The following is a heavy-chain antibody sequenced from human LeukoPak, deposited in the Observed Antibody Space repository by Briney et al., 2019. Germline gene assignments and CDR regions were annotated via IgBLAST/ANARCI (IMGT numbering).Heavy chain of an antibody. CDR3: ARDRAATEDWVEFDP. CDR1: GFSVRNYY. J-gene: IGHJ5*02. V-gene: IGHV3-66*03. CDR2: IRGSGET. Sequence: GGSLRLSCAGSGFSVRNYYMNWVRQAPGKGLEWVSLIRGSGETFYADSVKGRFTISRDDSKNTVYLQMNSLRVEDTAVYSYARDRAATEDWVEFDPWGQGTLVTVSS. D-gene: IGHD3/OR15-3a*01.